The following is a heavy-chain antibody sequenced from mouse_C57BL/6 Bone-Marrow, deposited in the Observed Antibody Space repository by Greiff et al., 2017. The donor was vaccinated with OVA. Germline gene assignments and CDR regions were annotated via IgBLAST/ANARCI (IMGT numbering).Heavy chain of an antibody. Sequence: EVKLMESGPGLVKPSQSLSLTCSVTGYSITSGYYWYWIRQFPGTKLEVMGYISYAGSNNYNPSLKNRIPITSDTSKNQFFLKLNSVTTEDTATYYCAREGDYWGQGTTLTVSS. CDR2: ISYAGSN. J-gene: IGHJ2*01. CDR3: AREGDY. CDR1: GYSITSGYY. V-gene: IGHV3-6*01.